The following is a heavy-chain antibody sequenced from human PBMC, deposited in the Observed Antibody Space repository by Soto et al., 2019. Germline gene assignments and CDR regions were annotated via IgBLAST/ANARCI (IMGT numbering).Heavy chain of an antibody. CDR1: GFTFSSYA. V-gene: IGHV3-30-3*01. D-gene: IGHD1-26*01. Sequence: GGSLRLSCAASGFTFSSYAMHWVRQAPGKGLEWVAVITYDGSNKYYADSVKGRFIISRDNSKNTLYLQMNSLRAEDTAVYYCARGGGEHSGSELQDYYFDYWGQGTMVTVSS. CDR2: ITYDGSNK. J-gene: IGHJ4*02. CDR3: ARGGGEHSGSELQDYYFDY.